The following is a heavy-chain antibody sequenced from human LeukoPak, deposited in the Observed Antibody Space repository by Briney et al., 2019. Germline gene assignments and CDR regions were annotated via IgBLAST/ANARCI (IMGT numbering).Heavy chain of an antibody. CDR3: ARYGETSI. V-gene: IGHV4-38-2*02. D-gene: IGHD4-17*01. CDR1: GYSIRNGYN. CDR2: IYQSGST. Sequence: SETLSLTCTVSGYSIRNGYNWGWIRLSPRKGLEWLGSIYQSGSTYDNPSLKSRVTLSIDTSKNQFSLKLSSVTAADTAVYYCARYGETSIWGQGTLVTVSS. J-gene: IGHJ4*02.